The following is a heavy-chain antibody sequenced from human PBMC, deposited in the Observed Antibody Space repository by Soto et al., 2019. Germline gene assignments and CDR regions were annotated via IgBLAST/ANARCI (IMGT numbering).Heavy chain of an antibody. J-gene: IGHJ1*01. D-gene: IGHD6-13*01. CDR1: GYTFISYG. Sequence: QVLLVQSGAEVKKPGASVKVSCTASGYTFISYGISWVRQAPGQGLEWMGWISVYNGDTKFAQKLQDRVTMTTDTSTNTAYMELRSLRSDDTAVYYCARDGSSSWYKSESQHWARAPWSPSPQ. CDR3: ARDGSSSWYKSESQH. CDR2: ISVYNGDT. V-gene: IGHV1-18*01.